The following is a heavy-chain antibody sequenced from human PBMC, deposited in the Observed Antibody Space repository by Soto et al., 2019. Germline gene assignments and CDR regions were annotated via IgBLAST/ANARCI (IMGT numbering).Heavy chain of an antibody. D-gene: IGHD7-27*01. Sequence: QMQLQESGPGLVKPSETLSLACTVSGGSVSSPKYFWSWIGQPLGREREWVAYIYNNGKTNYNPSLKSRATISVDTAKNQCSLKLTSVTGADSAVYFCARTVMPVGNLPAFDHWGQGVLVTVSS. CDR1: GGSVSSPKYF. V-gene: IGHV4-61*01. J-gene: IGHJ4*02. CDR3: ARTVMPVGNLPAFDH. CDR2: IYNNGKT.